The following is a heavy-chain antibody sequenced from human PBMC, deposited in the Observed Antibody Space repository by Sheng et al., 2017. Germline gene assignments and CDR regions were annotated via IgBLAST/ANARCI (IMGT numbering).Heavy chain of an antibody. CDR1: GFSVSRNH. CDR2: ISTGNST. CDR3: ARDRGKSDYGYYYGMDV. Sequence: EVQLVETGGGLIQPGGSLRLSCAASGFSVSRNHMTWVRQAPGKGLEWVSIISTGNSTYYADSVKGRFTLSRDNSKNTLYLQMNSLRPEDTAVYYCARDRGKSDYGYYYGMDVWGQGTTVTV. J-gene: IGHJ6*02. V-gene: IGHV3-53*02. D-gene: IGHD4-17*01.